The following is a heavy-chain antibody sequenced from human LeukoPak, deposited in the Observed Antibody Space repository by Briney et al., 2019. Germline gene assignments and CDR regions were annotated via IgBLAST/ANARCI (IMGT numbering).Heavy chain of an antibody. CDR3: ARTPGPPYDSRGYYPI. CDR1: GGTFSSYA. D-gene: IGHD3-22*01. V-gene: IGHV1-69*06. CDR2: IIPIFGTA. J-gene: IGHJ4*02. Sequence: GASVKVSCKASGGTFSSYAISWVRQAPGQGLEWMGGIIPIFGTANCAQKFQGRVTITADKSTSTAYMELSSLRSEDTAVYYCARTPGPPYDSRGYYPIWGQGTLVTVSS.